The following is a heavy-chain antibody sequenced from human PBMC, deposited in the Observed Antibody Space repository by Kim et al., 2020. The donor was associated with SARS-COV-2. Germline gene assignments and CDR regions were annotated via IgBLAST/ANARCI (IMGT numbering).Heavy chain of an antibody. D-gene: IGHD2-2*01. V-gene: IGHV3-21*01. CDR1: GFTFSSYS. Sequence: GGSLRLSCAASGFTFSSYSMNWVRQAPRKGLEWVSSISSSSSYIYYADSVKGRFTISRDNAKNSLYLQMNSLRAEDTAVYYCASGTHIVVVPAAPGAFDIWGQGTMVTVSS. J-gene: IGHJ3*02. CDR2: ISSSSSYI. CDR3: ASGTHIVVVPAAPGAFDI.